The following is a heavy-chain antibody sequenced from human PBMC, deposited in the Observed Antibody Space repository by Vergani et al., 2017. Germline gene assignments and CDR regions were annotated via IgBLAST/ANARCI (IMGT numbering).Heavy chain of an antibody. J-gene: IGHJ6*03. CDR3: AGIVGATRNYYYYMDV. D-gene: IGHD1-26*01. V-gene: IGHV4-34*01. CDR2: INHSGST. CDR1: GGSFSGYY. Sequence: QVQLQQWGAGLLKPSETLSLTCAVYGGSFSGYYWSWIRQPPGKGLEWIGEINHSGSTNYNPSLKSRVTISVDTSKNQFSLKLSSVTAAATAVYYCAGIVGATRNYYYYMDVWGKGTTVTVSS.